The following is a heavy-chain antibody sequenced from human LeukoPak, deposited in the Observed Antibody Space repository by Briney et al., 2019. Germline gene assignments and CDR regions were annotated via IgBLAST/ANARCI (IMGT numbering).Heavy chain of an antibody. Sequence: GGSLRLSCAASAFTFSNYWMSRVRHAPGKGLEWVANIKQEGSEKYYVDSGKGRFTISRVNAKNSLYLQMNSLRAEDTAVYYCARDMALYSSGWSPFDYWGQGTLVTVSS. CDR1: AFTFSNYW. V-gene: IGHV3-7*01. D-gene: IGHD6-19*01. CDR2: IKQEGSEK. J-gene: IGHJ4*02. CDR3: ARDMALYSSGWSPFDY.